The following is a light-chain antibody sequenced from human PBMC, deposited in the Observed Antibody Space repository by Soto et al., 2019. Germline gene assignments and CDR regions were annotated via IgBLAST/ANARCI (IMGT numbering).Light chain of an antibody. J-gene: IGKJ1*01. V-gene: IGKV3-15*01. CDR3: QQYTKWWT. Sequence: IVLTQSPAILSVSPGEGVTLSCRASQGVGRNFACYQQNPGQAPRLLIYAASTRATGIPARFSGSGSGTEFTLTISSLQSEDFAVYYCQQYTKWWTFGQGTKVEIK. CDR1: QGVGRN. CDR2: AAS.